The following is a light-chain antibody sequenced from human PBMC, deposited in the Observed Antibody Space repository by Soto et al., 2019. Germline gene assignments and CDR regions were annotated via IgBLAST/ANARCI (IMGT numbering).Light chain of an antibody. Sequence: QSALTQPASVSGSPGQSITISCTGTSNDVGGYNYVSWYQQPPDKAPKLMIYDVSNRPSGVSNRFSGSKSGNTASLTISGLQAEDEADYYCSSYTGSDVVVFGGGTKLTVL. V-gene: IGLV2-14*01. CDR2: DVS. CDR3: SSYTGSDVVV. CDR1: SNDVGGYNY. J-gene: IGLJ2*01.